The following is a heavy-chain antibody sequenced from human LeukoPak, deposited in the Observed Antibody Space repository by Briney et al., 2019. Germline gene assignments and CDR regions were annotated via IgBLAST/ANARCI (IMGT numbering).Heavy chain of an antibody. CDR3: AKDRGRYSYGSVDY. V-gene: IGHV3-23*01. CDR2: ISGSGGST. J-gene: IGHJ4*02. Sequence: GGSLRLSCAASGFAFSSYAISWVRQAPGKGLEWFSSISGSGGSTYYADSVKGRFTISRDNFKNTLYLQMNSLRVEDTAVYYCAKDRGRYSYGSVDYWGQGTLVTVSS. CDR1: GFAFSSYA. D-gene: IGHD5-12*01.